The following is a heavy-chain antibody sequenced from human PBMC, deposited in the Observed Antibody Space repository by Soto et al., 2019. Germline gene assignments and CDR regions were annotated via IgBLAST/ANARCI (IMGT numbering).Heavy chain of an antibody. CDR2: IYHSGST. V-gene: IGHV4-30-2*01. CDR1: GGSISSGCYS. D-gene: IGHD6-13*01. J-gene: IGHJ5*02. CDR3: AGSTSWFDP. Sequence: PSETLSLTCAVSGGSISSGCYSWSWIRQPPGKGLEWIGYIYHSGSTYYNPSLKSRVTISVDTSKNQFSLKLSSVTAADTAVYYCAGSTSWFDPWGQGTLVTVSS.